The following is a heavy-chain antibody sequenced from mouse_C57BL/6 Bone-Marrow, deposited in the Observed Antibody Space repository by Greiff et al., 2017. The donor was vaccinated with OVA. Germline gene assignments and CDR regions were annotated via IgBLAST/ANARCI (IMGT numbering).Heavy chain of an antibody. CDR3: ARWGRDY. CDR1: GYAFSSSW. V-gene: IGHV1-82*01. CDR2: IYPGDGDT. D-gene: IGHD3-3*01. J-gene: IGHJ2*01. Sequence: QVQLQQSGPELVKPGASVKISCKASGYAFSSSWMNWVKQRPGKGLEWIGRIYPGDGDTNYNGKFKGKATLTADKSSSTAYMELRSLTSEDSAVYFCARWGRDYWGQGTTLTVSS.